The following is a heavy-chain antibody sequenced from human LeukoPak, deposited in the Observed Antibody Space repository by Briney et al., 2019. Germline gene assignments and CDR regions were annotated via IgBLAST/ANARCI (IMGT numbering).Heavy chain of an antibody. CDR1: GFTFGHYG. V-gene: IGHV3-30*03. CDR3: ASLSVEMTTIDF. J-gene: IGHJ4*02. CDR2: ISYDGSNE. D-gene: IGHD5-24*01. Sequence: LAGGSLRLSCAASGFTFGHYGMHWVRQAPGKGLEWVALISYDGSNEYYADSVRGRFTVSRDNSKNTLYLQMNGLRAEDTAVYFCASLSVEMTTIDFWGQGTLVTVSS.